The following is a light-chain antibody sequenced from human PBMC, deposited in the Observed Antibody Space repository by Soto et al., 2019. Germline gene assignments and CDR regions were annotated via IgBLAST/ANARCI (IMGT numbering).Light chain of an antibody. Sequence: ENVLTQSPCTLSLSPGERATLSCTASQSVSSNYLAWYQQKPGQAPSLLIYDTSTRATGIPDRFSGSGSGTDFTLTVSRLVPEDFAVYYCQQYDSPWTFAQGTKVDIK. V-gene: IGKV3-20*01. J-gene: IGKJ1*01. CDR3: QQYDSPWT. CDR1: QSVSSNY. CDR2: DTS.